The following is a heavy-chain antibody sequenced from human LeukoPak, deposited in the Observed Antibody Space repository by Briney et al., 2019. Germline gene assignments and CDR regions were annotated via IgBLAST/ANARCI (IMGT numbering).Heavy chain of an antibody. CDR1: GLTFNSHW. D-gene: IGHD3-16*01. CDR2: INGDGSEK. V-gene: IGHV3-7*01. J-gene: IGHJ4*02. CDR3: VTGGGAY. Sequence: GGSLRLSCAASGLTFNSHWMSWVRQALGKGLEWVAMINGDGSEKNYVDSVKGLFTISRENAKNSLYLQMNNLRAEDMGVYYCVTGGGAYWGQGTLVTVS.